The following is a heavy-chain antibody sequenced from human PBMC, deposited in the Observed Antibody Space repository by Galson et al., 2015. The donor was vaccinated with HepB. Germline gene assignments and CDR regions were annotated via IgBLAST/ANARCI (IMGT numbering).Heavy chain of an antibody. CDR2: FDPEDGET. CDR3: ATVIVGAGHAFDI. J-gene: IGHJ3*02. V-gene: IGHV1-24*01. CDR1: GYTLTELS. Sequence: VKVSCKVSGYTLTELSMHWVRQAPGKGLEWMGGFDPEDGETIYAQKFQGRVTMTEDTSTDTAYMELSSLRSEDTTVYYCATVIVGAGHAFDIWGQGTMVTVSS. D-gene: IGHD1-26*01.